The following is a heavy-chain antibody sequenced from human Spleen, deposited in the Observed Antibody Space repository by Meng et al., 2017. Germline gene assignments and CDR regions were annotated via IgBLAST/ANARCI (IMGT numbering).Heavy chain of an antibody. CDR1: VGSFSDYY. CDR3: ARAPFSVGPIYGSINRFDP. CDR2: INHSGST. D-gene: IGHD3-10*01. Sequence: GQLLQWGPGLSKPSETRSLTCVVSVGSFSDYYWSWIRQPPGKGLEWIGEINHSGSTNYNPSLKSRVTISVDTSQNHFSLKMSSVTAADTAVYHCARAPFSVGPIYGSINRFDPWGQGILVTVSS. J-gene: IGHJ5*02. V-gene: IGHV4-34*01.